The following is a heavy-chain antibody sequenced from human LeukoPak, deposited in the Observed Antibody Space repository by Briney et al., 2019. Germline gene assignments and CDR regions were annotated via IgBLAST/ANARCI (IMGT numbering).Heavy chain of an antibody. V-gene: IGHV3-23*01. CDR2: ISGSGGST. CDR1: GFTFSSYA. J-gene: IGHJ6*02. D-gene: IGHD2-15*01. CDR3: AKDGGVVVVVWGMDV. Sequence: HPGGSLRLSCAASGFTFSSYAMSWVRQAPGKGLEWVSAISGSGGSTYYADSVKGRFTTSRDNSKNTLYLQMNSLRAEDTAVYYCAKDGGVVVVVWGMDVWGQGTTVTVSS.